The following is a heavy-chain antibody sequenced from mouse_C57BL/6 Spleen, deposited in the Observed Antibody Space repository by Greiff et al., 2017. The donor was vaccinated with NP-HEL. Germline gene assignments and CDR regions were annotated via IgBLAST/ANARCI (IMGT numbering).Heavy chain of an antibody. CDR2: IDPSDSYS. V-gene: IGHV1-50*01. CDR1: GYTFTSYW. J-gene: IGHJ1*03. CDR3: ARPSIYDGYYGYFDV. Sequence: QVQLQQPGAELVKPGASVKLSCKASGYTFTSYWMQWVKQRPGQGLEWIGEIDPSDSYSNYNQKFKGKATLTVDTASSTAYMQLSSLTSEDSAVYYCARPSIYDGYYGYFDVWGTGTTVTVSS. D-gene: IGHD2-3*01.